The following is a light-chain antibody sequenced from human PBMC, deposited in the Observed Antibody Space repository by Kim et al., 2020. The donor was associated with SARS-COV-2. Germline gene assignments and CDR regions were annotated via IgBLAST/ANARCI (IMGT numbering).Light chain of an antibody. CDR3: QQYGSSPQT. V-gene: IGKV3-20*01. Sequence: SPGEKATRSCRASQIVSSSFLAWYQQKPGQAPRLLIYGASSWATGIPDRFSGSGSGTDFTLTISSVEPEDSAVYYCQQYGSSPQTFGQGTKVDIK. CDR1: QIVSSSF. CDR2: GAS. J-gene: IGKJ1*01.